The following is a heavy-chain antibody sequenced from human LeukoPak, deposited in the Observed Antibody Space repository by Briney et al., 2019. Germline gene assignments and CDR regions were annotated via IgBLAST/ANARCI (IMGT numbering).Heavy chain of an antibody. V-gene: IGHV3-23*01. Sequence: PGGSLRLSCAASGFTFSSYAMSWVRQAPGKGLEWVSAISGSGGSTYYADSVKGRFTISRDNSKNTLYLQMNSLRAEDTAVYYCAKDSTYYYDSSGYYYDWFDPWGQGTLVTVSS. CDR1: GFTFSSYA. CDR2: ISGSGGST. D-gene: IGHD3-22*01. J-gene: IGHJ5*02. CDR3: AKDSTYYYDSSGYYYDWFDP.